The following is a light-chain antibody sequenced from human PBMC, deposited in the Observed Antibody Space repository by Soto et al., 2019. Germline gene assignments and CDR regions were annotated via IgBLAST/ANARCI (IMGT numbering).Light chain of an antibody. CDR3: QQYDNLPWT. CDR2: DAS. V-gene: IGKV1-33*01. J-gene: IGKJ1*01. CDR1: QGISSY. Sequence: IQMTQSPSSLSASVGDRVTITCQATQGISSYLAWYQQKPGKAPKLLIYDASNLETGVPSRFSGSGSGTDFTFTISSLQPEDIATYYCQQYDNLPWTFGQGTKVDIK.